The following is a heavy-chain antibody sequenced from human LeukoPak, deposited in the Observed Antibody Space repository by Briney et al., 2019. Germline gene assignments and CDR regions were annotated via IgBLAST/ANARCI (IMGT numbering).Heavy chain of an antibody. V-gene: IGHV1-2*02. CDR1: GYTFTDYY. J-gene: IGHJ4*02. CDR2: SNPKSGDT. CDR3: ARIKWAVVND. D-gene: IGHD5-12*01. Sequence: ASVKVSCKASGYTFTDYYIHWARQAPGQGLEWLGWSNPKSGDTNYAQNFQSRVTMTRDTSINTAYMELSSLGSDDTAVYYCARIKWAVVNDWGQGTLVTVSS.